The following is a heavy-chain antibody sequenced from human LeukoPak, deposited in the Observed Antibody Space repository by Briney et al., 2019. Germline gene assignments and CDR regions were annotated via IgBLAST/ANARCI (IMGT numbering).Heavy chain of an antibody. Sequence: ASVKVSCKASGYTFTGYYMHWVRQAPGQGLEWMGWINPNSGGTNYAQNFQGRVTMTRDTSISTDYMELSRLRSDDTAVYYCARGDFWSGYYYYFDYWGQGTLVTVSS. J-gene: IGHJ4*02. D-gene: IGHD3-3*01. CDR3: ARGDFWSGYYYYFDY. V-gene: IGHV1-2*02. CDR2: INPNSGGT. CDR1: GYTFTGYY.